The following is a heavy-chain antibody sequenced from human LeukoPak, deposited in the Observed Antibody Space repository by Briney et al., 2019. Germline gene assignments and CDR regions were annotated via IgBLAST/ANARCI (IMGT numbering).Heavy chain of an antibody. J-gene: IGHJ4*02. CDR3: ARVSRYYDSRLDY. D-gene: IGHD3-22*01. CDR2: IYYSGST. V-gene: IGHV4-59*01. Sequence: SETLSLTCTVSGGSISSYYWSWIRQPPGKGLEWIGYIYYSGSTNYNPSLKSRVTISVDTSKNQFSLKLSSVIAADTAVYYCARVSRYYDSRLDYWGQGTLVTVSS. CDR1: GGSISSYY.